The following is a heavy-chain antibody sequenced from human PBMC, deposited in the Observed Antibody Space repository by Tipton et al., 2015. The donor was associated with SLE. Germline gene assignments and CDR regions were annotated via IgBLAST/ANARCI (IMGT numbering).Heavy chain of an antibody. CDR2: IYYSGST. CDR1: GGSISSSSYY. J-gene: IGHJ4*02. D-gene: IGHD2-2*01. V-gene: IGHV4-39*07. CDR3: ARGFRSITCLDY. Sequence: TLSLTCTVSGGSISSSSYYWGWIRQPPGKGLEWIGSIYYSGSTNYNPSLKSRVTTSVDTSKNQFSLKLSSVTAADTAVYYCARGFRSITCLDYWGQGTLVTVSS.